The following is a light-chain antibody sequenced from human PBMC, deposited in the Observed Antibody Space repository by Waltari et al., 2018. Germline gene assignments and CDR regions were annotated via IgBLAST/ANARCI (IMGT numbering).Light chain of an antibody. Sequence: EIVLTQSPGTLSLSPGERATLACRASQSVGRSLAWYQQKPGQAPRLLIYDASRRATGIPDRFSGSGSGIDFSLTISTLEPEDFAVYYCQHYVRLPATFGQGTKVEI. J-gene: IGKJ1*01. CDR1: QSVGRS. V-gene: IGKV3-20*01. CDR2: DAS. CDR3: QHYVRLPAT.